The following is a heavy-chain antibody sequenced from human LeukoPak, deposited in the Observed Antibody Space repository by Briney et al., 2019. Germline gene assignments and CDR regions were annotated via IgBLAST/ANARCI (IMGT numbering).Heavy chain of an antibody. D-gene: IGHD2-2*01. CDR1: GFTFSGYW. CDR2: INQDGSEK. Sequence: PGGFLRLSCAASGFTFSGYWMTWVRQAPGKGLEWVGNINQDGSEKYYVDSVKGRFTISRDNAKNSLYLQMNSLRAEDTAIYYCARGYCYSTSCSSPPDYWGQGTLVTVSS. CDR3: ARGYCYSTSCSSPPDY. V-gene: IGHV3-7*03. J-gene: IGHJ4*02.